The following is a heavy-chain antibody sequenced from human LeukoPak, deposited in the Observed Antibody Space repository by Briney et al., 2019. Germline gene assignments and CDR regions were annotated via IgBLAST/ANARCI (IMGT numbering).Heavy chain of an antibody. Sequence: GGSLRLSCAASGFTFSSYAMSWVRQAPGKGLEWVSAISGSGGSTYYADSVKGRFTISRDNSKNTLYLQMNSLRAEDTAVYYCAKGAEGPSSSWKPFDYWGQGTLVTVSS. J-gene: IGHJ4*02. V-gene: IGHV3-23*01. CDR2: ISGSGGST. CDR3: AKGAEGPSSSWKPFDY. CDR1: GFTFSSYA. D-gene: IGHD6-13*01.